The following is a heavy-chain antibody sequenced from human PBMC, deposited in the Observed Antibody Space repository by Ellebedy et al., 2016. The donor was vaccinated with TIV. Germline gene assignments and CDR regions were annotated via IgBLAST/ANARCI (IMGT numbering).Heavy chain of an antibody. V-gene: IGHV3-23*01. CDR3: ARWPSGDAPLDY. J-gene: IGHJ4*02. D-gene: IGHD4-17*01. CDR2: IGTGGDT. CDR1: GLTFSSYA. Sequence: GGSLRLSCAAFGLTFSSYAMNWVRQAPGRGLEWVSTIGTGGDTYNVDSVKGRFTISRDNSKNTLYLQMNSLRVEDTAVYYCARWPSGDAPLDYWGQGTLVTVSS.